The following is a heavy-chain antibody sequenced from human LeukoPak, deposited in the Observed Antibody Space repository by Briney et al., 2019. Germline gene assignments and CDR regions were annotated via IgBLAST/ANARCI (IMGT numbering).Heavy chain of an antibody. CDR2: ISDNGGST. Sequence: GSLRLSCAASGFTFSSYAMHWVRQAPGKGLEYVSTISDNGGSTFYANSVKGRFTISRDNAKNSLYLQMSSLRAEDTAVYYCARELDLSGNGYNWFDPWGQGTLVTVSS. V-gene: IGHV3-64*01. CDR1: GFTFSSYA. CDR3: ARELDLSGNGYNWFDP. D-gene: IGHD4-23*01. J-gene: IGHJ5*02.